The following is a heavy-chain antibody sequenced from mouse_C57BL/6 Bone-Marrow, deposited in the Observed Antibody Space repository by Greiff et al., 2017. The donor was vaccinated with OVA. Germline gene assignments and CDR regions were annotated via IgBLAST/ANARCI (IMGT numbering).Heavy chain of an antibody. CDR1: GFTFSSYG. Sequence: EVKLEESGGDLVKPGGSLKLSCAASGFTFSSYGMSWVRQTPDKRLEWVATISSGGSYTYYPDSVKGRFTISRDNAKNTLYLQMSSLKSEDTAMYYCARSGYFDYWGQGTTLTVSS. J-gene: IGHJ2*01. V-gene: IGHV5-6*02. CDR3: ARSGYFDY. CDR2: ISSGGSYT.